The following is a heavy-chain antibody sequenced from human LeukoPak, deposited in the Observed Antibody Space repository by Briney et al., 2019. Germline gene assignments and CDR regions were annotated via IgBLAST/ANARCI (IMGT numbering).Heavy chain of an antibody. CDR3: ARDRDHRALAGSFDP. CDR1: GYSFTNSG. V-gene: IGHV1-18*01. CDR2: ISAYNGNA. Sequence: ASVKVSYKTSGYSFTNSGVSWVRQAPGQGLEWMGWISAYNGNAKYAQKVQDRVTLTTDTSTSTAYMELGSLRSDDTAVYYCARDRDHRALAGSFDPWGQGTLVTVSS. J-gene: IGHJ5*02. D-gene: IGHD6-19*01.